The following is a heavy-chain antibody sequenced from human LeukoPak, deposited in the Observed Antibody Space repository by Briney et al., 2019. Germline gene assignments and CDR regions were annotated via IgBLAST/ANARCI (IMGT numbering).Heavy chain of an antibody. J-gene: IGHJ3*02. V-gene: IGHV4-4*07. CDR2: IYTSGST. CDR3: ARGRRYQLLSDAFDI. Sequence: SETLSLTCTVSGGSISSYYWSWIRQPAGKGLEWIGRIYTSGSTNYNPSLKSRVTMSVDTSMNQFSLKLSSVTAADTAVYYCARGRRYQLLSDAFDIWGQGTMVTVSS. D-gene: IGHD2-2*01. CDR1: GGSISSYY.